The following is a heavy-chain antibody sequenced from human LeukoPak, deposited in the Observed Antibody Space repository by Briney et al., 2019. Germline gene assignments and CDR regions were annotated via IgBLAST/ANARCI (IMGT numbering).Heavy chain of an antibody. J-gene: IGHJ4*02. D-gene: IGHD3-22*01. CDR1: GFTFSDYY. Sequence: GGSLRLSCAASGFTFSDYYMSWIRQAPGKGLEWVSYISSSGSTIYYADSVKGRFTISRDNAKNSLYLQMNSLRAEDTAVYYCARSTWIQLWPYYYDSSGYYYWGQGTLVTVSS. CDR2: ISSSGSTI. V-gene: IGHV3-11*01. CDR3: ARSTWIQLWPYYYDSSGYYY.